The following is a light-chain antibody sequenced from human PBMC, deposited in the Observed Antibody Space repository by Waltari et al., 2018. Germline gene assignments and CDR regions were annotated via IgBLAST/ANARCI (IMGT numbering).Light chain of an antibody. V-gene: IGKV2-30*01. Sequence: DAVMTQSPLSLPATLGQPASISCRSSQSLVFSYGNTYLNWFPQRPGQSPRRLIYNVSNRDSGVPDRFSGSGSGTDFTLKISRVEAEDVGVYYCMQGTHWPYTFGQGTKLDIK. J-gene: IGKJ2*01. CDR1: QSLVFSYGNTY. CDR3: MQGTHWPYT. CDR2: NVS.